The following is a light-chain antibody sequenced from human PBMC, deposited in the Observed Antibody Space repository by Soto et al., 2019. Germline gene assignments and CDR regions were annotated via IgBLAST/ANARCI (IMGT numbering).Light chain of an antibody. V-gene: IGKV3-11*01. CDR1: QSINTF. CDR3: QQRSNWLT. Sequence: EIVLTQSPATLSLSPGERATLSCRASQSINTFLAWYQQKPGQAPRLLIYDASKRATGIPARFSGSGSGTDFTLTISSLEPEDFAIYYCQQRSNWLTFGGGTKVEIK. CDR2: DAS. J-gene: IGKJ4*01.